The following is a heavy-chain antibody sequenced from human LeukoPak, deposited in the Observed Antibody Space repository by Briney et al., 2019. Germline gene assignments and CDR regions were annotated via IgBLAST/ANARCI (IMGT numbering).Heavy chain of an antibody. CDR3: ARRAVTIFGPPDY. V-gene: IGHV5-51*01. CDR1: GYSFTSYW. D-gene: IGHD3-3*01. Sequence: GVSLKISCKGSGYSFTSYWIGWVRQMPGKGLEWMGIIYPGDSDTRYSPSFQGQVTISADKSISTAYLQWSSLKASDTAMYYCARRAVTIFGPPDYWGQGTLVTVSS. J-gene: IGHJ4*02. CDR2: IYPGDSDT.